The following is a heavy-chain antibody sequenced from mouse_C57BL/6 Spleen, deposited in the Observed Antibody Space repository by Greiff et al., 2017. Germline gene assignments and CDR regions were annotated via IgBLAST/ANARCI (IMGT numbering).Heavy chain of an antibody. Sequence: VQLQQSGPELVKPGDSVKISCKASGYSFTGYFMNWVMQSHGKSLEWIGRINPYNGDTFYNQKFKGKATLTVDKSSSTAHMELRSLTSEDSAVYYCARRGLYDGYYGGAMDYWGQGTSVTVSS. CDR1: GYSFTGYF. D-gene: IGHD2-3*01. J-gene: IGHJ4*01. CDR2: INPYNGDT. CDR3: ARRGLYDGYYGGAMDY. V-gene: IGHV1-20*01.